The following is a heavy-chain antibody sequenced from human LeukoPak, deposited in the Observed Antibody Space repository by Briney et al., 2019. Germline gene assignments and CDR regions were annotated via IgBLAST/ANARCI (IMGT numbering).Heavy chain of an antibody. D-gene: IGHD6-6*01. CDR2: IYPGDSDT. V-gene: IGHV5-51*01. CDR3: ASSSSSRRGGDY. J-gene: IGHJ4*02. Sequence: KVSCKASGYTFTSYWIGWVRQMPGKGLEWMGIIYPGDSDTRYSPSFQGQVTISADKSISTAYLQWSSLKASDTAMYYCASSSSSRRGGDYWGQGTLVTVSS. CDR1: GYTFTSYW.